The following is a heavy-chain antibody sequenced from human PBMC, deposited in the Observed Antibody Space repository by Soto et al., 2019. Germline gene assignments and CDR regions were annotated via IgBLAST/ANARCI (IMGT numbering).Heavy chain of an antibody. CDR2: ISSDSSHT. D-gene: IGHD6-13*01. CDR1: GFTVSGYY. CDR3: VTGQQVRMPDL. V-gene: IGHV3-11*03. J-gene: IGHJ3*01. Sequence: QVQLLESGGGLVKPGESLRLSCAASGFTVSGYYMGWIRQPPGKGLEWISFISSDSSHTDYAESVKGRFTISRDNAKNSLYLQMNTLRAEDTAVYFCVTGQQVRMPDLWGQVTMVTVSS.